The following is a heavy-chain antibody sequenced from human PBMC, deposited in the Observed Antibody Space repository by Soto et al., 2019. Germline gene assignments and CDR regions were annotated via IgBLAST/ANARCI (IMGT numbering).Heavy chain of an antibody. CDR2: INHSGST. CDR1: GGSFSGYY. J-gene: IGHJ5*02. CDR3: ARVGPGPWGRGREWGRRWFDP. V-gene: IGHV4-34*01. Sequence: QVQLQQWGAGLLKPSETLSLTCAVYGGSFSGYYWSWIRQPPGKGLEWIGEINHSGSTNYNPSLKSRVTISVDTSKNQFSLKLSSVTAADTAVYYCARVGPGPWGRGREWGRRWFDPWGQGTLVTVSS. D-gene: IGHD3-10*01.